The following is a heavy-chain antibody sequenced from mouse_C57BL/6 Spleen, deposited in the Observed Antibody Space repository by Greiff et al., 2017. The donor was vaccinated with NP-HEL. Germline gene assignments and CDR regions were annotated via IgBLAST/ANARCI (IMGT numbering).Heavy chain of an antibody. CDR3: TTLGSSYYFDY. Sequence: EVQLQESGAELVRPGASVKLSCTASGFNIKDDYMHWVKQRPEQGLEWIGWIDPENGDTEYASKFQGKATITADTSSNTAYLQRSSLTSEDTAVYYCTTLGSSYYFDYWGQGTTLTVSS. CDR1: GFNIKDDY. V-gene: IGHV14-4*01. CDR2: IDPENGDT. D-gene: IGHD3-1*01. J-gene: IGHJ2*01.